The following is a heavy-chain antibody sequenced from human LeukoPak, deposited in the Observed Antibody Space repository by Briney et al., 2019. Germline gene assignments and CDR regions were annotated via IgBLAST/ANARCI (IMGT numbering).Heavy chain of an antibody. J-gene: IGHJ4*02. CDR1: GFTFSSYA. V-gene: IGHV3-23*01. D-gene: IGHD3-22*01. CDR2: ISGSGGNT. CDR3: ARTGYDSSGYYY. Sequence: PGGSLRLSCATSGFTFSSYAMSWVRQAPGKGLEWVSSISGSGGNTYYADSVKGRFTISRDNAKNSLYLQMNSLRAEDTAVYYCARTGYDSSGYYYWGQGTLVTVSS.